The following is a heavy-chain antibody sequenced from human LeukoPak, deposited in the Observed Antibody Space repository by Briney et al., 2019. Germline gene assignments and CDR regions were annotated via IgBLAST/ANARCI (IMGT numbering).Heavy chain of an antibody. D-gene: IGHD3-22*01. CDR3: ARVVKGANYFDY. V-gene: IGHV1-3*01. Sequence: GASVKVSCKASGYTFTSYAMHWVRQAPGQRLEWMGWINAGNGNTKYSQKFQGGVTITRDTSASTAYMELSSLRSGDTAVYYCARVVKGANYFDYWGQGTLVTVSS. CDR2: INAGNGNT. J-gene: IGHJ4*02. CDR1: GYTFTSYA.